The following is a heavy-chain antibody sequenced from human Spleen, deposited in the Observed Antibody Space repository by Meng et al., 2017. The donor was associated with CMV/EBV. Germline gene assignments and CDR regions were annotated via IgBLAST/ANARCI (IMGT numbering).Heavy chain of an antibody. CDR3: ARVLYDSSGPWGYYGMDV. CDR1: GYTFTDCY. V-gene: IGHV1-2*02. D-gene: IGHD3-22*01. J-gene: IGHJ6*02. CDR2: VNTKSGDT. Sequence: ASVKVSCKASGYTFTDCYMHWVRQAPGQGLEWMGWVNTKSGDTSYAQNFQGRVTMTRDASISTAYMELRGLRSDDTALYYCARVLYDSSGPWGYYGMDVWGQGTTVTVSS.